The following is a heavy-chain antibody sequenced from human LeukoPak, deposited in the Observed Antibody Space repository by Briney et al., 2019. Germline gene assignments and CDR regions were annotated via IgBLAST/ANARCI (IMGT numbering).Heavy chain of an antibody. CDR1: GFTFSSYW. D-gene: IGHD4-17*01. CDR2: INSDGSKT. V-gene: IGHV3-74*01. J-gene: IGHJ4*02. Sequence: GGSLRLSCAASGFTFSSYWMHWVRQAPGKGLVSVSRINSDGSKTRYADSVKGRFTISRDNAKNTLYLQMNSLRAEDTAVYYCARDRTDYGDYVNLFDYWGQGTLVTVSS. CDR3: ARDRTDYGDYVNLFDY.